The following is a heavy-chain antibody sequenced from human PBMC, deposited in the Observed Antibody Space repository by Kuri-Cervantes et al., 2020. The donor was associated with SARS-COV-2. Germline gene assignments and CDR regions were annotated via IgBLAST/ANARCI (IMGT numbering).Heavy chain of an antibody. CDR3: ANLQWLLIDDAFDI. D-gene: IGHD3-22*01. V-gene: IGHV3-23*01. Sequence: GESLKISCAASGFTFSSYAMSWVRQAPGKGLEWVSAISGSGGSTYYADSVKGRFTISRDNSKNTLYLQMNSPRAEDTAVYYCANLQWLLIDDAFDIWGQGTMVTVSS. CDR1: GFTFSSYA. J-gene: IGHJ3*02. CDR2: ISGSGGST.